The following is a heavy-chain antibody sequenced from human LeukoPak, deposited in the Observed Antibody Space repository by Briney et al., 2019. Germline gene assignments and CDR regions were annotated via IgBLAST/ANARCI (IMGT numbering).Heavy chain of an antibody. CDR1: GFTFSSYS. D-gene: IGHD3-3*01. Sequence: GGSLRLSCAASGFTFSSYSMNWVRQAPGKGLEWVSSISSSSSYIHYADSVKGRFTISRDNAKNSLYLQMNSLRAEDTAVYYCARGGYYDFWSGPITHDYWGQGTLVTVSS. CDR3: ARGGYYDFWSGPITHDY. V-gene: IGHV3-21*01. CDR2: ISSSSSYI. J-gene: IGHJ4*02.